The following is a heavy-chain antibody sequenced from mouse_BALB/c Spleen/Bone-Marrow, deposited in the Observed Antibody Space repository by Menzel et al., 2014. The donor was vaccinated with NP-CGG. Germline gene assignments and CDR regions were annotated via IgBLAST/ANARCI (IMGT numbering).Heavy chain of an antibody. J-gene: IGHJ2*01. D-gene: IGHD3-1*01. CDR3: TTLARNKFDY. CDR2: IYPGNSDT. Sequence: EVKVEESGTVLARPGAAVKMSCKASGYTFSNYWMHWVKQRPGQGLEWIGTIYPGNSDTTYNQKFKSKATLTAVTSTSTAYMELSSLTNEDSAVYYCTTLARNKFDYWGQGTTLTVSS. CDR1: GYTFSNYW. V-gene: IGHV1-5*01.